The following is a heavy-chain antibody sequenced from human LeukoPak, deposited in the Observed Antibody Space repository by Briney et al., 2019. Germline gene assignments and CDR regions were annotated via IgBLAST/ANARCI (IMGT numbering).Heavy chain of an antibody. CDR3: ATVSYFYGMDA. CDR1: GFTFSSSW. J-gene: IGHJ6*02. CDR2: IKQDGSEK. Sequence: GGSLRLSCAASGFTFSSSWMSWVRQAPGKGLEWVANIKQDGSEKYFVDSVKGRFTISRDNAKNSLYLQMNSLRAEDTAVFYCATVSYFYGMDAWGQGTTVTVSS. V-gene: IGHV3-7*01.